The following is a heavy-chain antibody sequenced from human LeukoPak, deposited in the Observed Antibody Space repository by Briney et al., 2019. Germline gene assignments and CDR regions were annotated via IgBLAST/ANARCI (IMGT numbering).Heavy chain of an antibody. CDR2: IKQDGSET. CDR1: GFTFSSSW. D-gene: IGHD4-17*01. CDR3: AKDYLTVTRSHWYFDL. V-gene: IGHV3-7*03. J-gene: IGHJ2*01. Sequence: GGSLRLSCVVSGFTFSSSWMTWVRQAPGKGLEWVANIKQDGSETHYVDSVKGRFTISRDNAKNTLYLQMNSLRAEDTAVYYCAKDYLTVTRSHWYFDLWGRGTLVTVSS.